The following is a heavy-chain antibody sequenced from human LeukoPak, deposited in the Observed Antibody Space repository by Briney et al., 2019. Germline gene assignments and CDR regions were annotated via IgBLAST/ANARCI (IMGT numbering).Heavy chain of an antibody. CDR2: ISAYSGDT. V-gene: IGHV1-18*01. CDR3: ARDEGVGERGAY. Sequence: ASVKVSCKASGYTFTSYDINWVRQAPGQGLEWTGWISAYSGDTNYAQKLQDRVTMTTDTSTSTAYMELRSLRSDDTAMYYCARDEGVGERGAYRGQGTLVTVSS. CDR1: GYTFTSYD. J-gene: IGHJ4*02. D-gene: IGHD3-16*01.